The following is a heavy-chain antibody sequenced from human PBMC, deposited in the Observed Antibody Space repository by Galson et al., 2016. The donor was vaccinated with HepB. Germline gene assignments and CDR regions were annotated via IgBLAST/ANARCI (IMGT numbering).Heavy chain of an antibody. D-gene: IGHD2-2*01. CDR2: IKQDGSER. CDR1: GFTFSSHW. CDR3: AHAPNLYYFDN. V-gene: IGHV3-7*03. Sequence: SLRLSCAASGFTFSSHWMSWVRQAPGKGLEWVANIKQDGSERYYVDSAKGRFTISRDNAKNSLYLQMNSLRVEDTAVYYCAHAPNLYYFDNWGQGTLVTASS. J-gene: IGHJ4*02.